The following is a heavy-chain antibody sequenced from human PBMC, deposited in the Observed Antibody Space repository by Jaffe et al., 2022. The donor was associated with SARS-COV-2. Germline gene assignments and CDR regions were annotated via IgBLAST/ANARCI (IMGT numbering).Heavy chain of an antibody. Sequence: QVQLVESGGGVVQPGRSLRLSCAASGFTFSSYGMHWVRQAPGKGLEWVAVISYDGSNKYYADSVKGRFTISRDNSKNTLYLQMNSLRAEDTAVYYCAKSYGSSDYWGQGTLVTVSS. CDR2: ISYDGSNK. CDR3: AKSYGSSDY. J-gene: IGHJ4*02. D-gene: IGHD4-17*01. CDR1: GFTFSSYG. V-gene: IGHV3-30*18.